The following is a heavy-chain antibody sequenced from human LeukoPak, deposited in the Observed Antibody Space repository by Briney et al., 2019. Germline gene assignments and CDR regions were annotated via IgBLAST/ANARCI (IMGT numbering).Heavy chain of an antibody. D-gene: IGHD3-3*01. J-gene: IGHJ5*02. CDR2: IYHSGST. CDR1: GGSISSGDYY. Sequence: SETLSLTCTVSGGSISSGDYYWSWIRQPPGKGLEWIGYIYHSGSTHFSPSLKSRVTISVDTSKNQFSLKLSSVTAADTAVYYCARGVRITIFGVVIMASAKIWFDPWGQGTLVTVSS. V-gene: IGHV4-30-4*01. CDR3: ARGVRITIFGVVIMASAKIWFDP.